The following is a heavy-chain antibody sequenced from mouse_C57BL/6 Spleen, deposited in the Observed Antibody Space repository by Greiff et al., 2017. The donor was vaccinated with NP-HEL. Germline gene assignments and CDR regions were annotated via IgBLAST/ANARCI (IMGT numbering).Heavy chain of an antibody. CDR1: GFTFSDYG. Sequence: EVQRVESGGGLVKPGGSLKLSCAASGFTFSDYGMHWVRQAPEKGLEWVAYISSGSRTIYYADTVKGRFTISRDNAKNTLFLQMTSLRSEDTAMYYCSRPGGSVYYAMDYCGQGTSFTVSS. J-gene: IGHJ4*01. CDR3: SRPGGSVYYAMDY. V-gene: IGHV5-17*01. D-gene: IGHD1-1*01. CDR2: ISSGSRTI.